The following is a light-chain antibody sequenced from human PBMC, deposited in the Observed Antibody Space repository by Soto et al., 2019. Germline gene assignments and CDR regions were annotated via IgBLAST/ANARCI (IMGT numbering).Light chain of an antibody. V-gene: IGLV2-23*02. J-gene: IGLJ3*02. CDR3: CSYVGSSILM. Sequence: SVLTQPASVSGSPGQSITISCTGTSSDVGLYNLVSWYQQLPGKAPKLIIYEVNERPSGISDRFSGSKSGNTASLTISGLQDEDEADYYCCSYVGSSILMFGGGTKLTVL. CDR2: EVN. CDR1: SSDVGLYNL.